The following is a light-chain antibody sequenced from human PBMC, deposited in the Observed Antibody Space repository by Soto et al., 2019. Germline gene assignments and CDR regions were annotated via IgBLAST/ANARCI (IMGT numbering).Light chain of an antibody. J-gene: IGKJ2*01. CDR2: GAS. Sequence: EIVLTQSPGTLSLSPGERATLSCRVSQSVSSYLAWYQQKPGQAPRLLIYGASSRPTGIPDRFSGSGSGTDFSLSISRLEPEDFAVYYCQQYGGSPRTFGQGTKVEIK. CDR3: QQYGGSPRT. V-gene: IGKV3-20*01. CDR1: QSVSSY.